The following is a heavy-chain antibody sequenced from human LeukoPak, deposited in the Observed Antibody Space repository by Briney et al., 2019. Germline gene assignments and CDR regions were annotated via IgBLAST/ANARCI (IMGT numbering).Heavy chain of an antibody. CDR2: IRGAGGNT. CDR3: AKQRQLIRGGVDY. CDR1: GFTFSSYA. V-gene: IGHV3-23*01. J-gene: IGHJ4*02. D-gene: IGHD6-13*01. Sequence: PGGSLRLSCAASGFTFSSYAMTWVRQTPEKGLQWVSAIRGAGGNTYYADSVKGRFTISRDNSKNTLYLQLNSLRAEDTAIYYCAKQRQLIRGGVDYWGQGTQVTVSS.